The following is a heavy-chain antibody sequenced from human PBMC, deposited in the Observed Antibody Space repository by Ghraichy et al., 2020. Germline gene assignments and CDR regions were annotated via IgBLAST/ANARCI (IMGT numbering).Heavy chain of an antibody. CDR1: GYTFTGYG. CDR3: ARAGESTWHNYGLDV. V-gene: IGHV1-18*01. Sequence: GESLNISCKASGYTFTGYGITWVRQAPGQGLEWMGWIGAYSDNTNYARKLQGRVTMTTDTSTTTAYMELRTLRSDDTAVYYCARAGESTWHNYGLDVWGQGTTVTVSS. D-gene: IGHD2/OR15-2a*01. CDR2: IGAYSDNT. J-gene: IGHJ6*02.